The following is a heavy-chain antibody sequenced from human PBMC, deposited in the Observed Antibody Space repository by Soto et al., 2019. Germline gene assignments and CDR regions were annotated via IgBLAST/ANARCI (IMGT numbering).Heavy chain of an antibody. V-gene: IGHV3-13*05. CDR2: IGTAGDP. D-gene: IGHD3-22*01. J-gene: IGHJ3*02. Sequence: EVQLVESRGGLVQPGGSLRLSCAASGFTFSSYDMHWVRQATGKGLEWVSAIGTAGDPYYPGSVKGRFTISRENAKNSLYLQMNSLRAGDTAVYYCARWRRGQKGNYCDSAFDIWCQGTMVTVSS. CDR1: GFTFSSYD. CDR3: ARWRRGQKGNYCDSAFDI.